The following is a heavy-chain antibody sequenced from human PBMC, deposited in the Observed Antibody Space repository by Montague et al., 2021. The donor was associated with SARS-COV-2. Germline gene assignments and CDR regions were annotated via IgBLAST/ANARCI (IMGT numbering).Heavy chain of an antibody. Sequence: SLRLSCAASGFTFDDYAMHWVRQAPGKGLEWVSGYSRNSGSIGYADSVKGRVTISRDNAKNSLHLQMKNLRAEDTAFYYCVTQWLDRQASGFDHWGQGTLVTVSS. CDR2: YSRNSGSI. J-gene: IGHJ4*02. V-gene: IGHV3-9*01. CDR3: VTQWLDRQASGFDH. CDR1: GFTFDDYA. D-gene: IGHD6-19*01.